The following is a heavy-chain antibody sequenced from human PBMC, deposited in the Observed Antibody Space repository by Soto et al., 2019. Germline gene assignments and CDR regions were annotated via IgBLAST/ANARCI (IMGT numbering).Heavy chain of an antibody. CDR3: ARGVLRYYHYGMDV. V-gene: IGHV4-59*02. Sequence: QVQLQESGPGLVKPSETLSLSCTVSGDSVSSYYWSWIRQLTGRGLEWIGYIYISGNTNYNPSLKRRVTISRDASKNQFSLNLKSVTAADTAVYYWARGVLRYYHYGMDVWGQGTTVTVSS. CDR1: GDSVSSYY. J-gene: IGHJ6*02. CDR2: IYISGNT.